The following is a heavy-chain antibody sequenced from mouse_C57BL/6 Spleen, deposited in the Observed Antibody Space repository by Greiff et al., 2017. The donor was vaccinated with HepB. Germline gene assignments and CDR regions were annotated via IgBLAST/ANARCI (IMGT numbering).Heavy chain of an antibody. CDR1: GYTFTDYN. J-gene: IGHJ3*01. V-gene: IGHV1-22*01. D-gene: IGHD2-3*01. CDR2: INPNNGGT. CDR3: ARKAYDGYYAGFAY. Sequence: EVKLQESGPELVKPGASVKMSCKASGYTFTDYNMHWVKQSHGKSLEWIGYINPNNGGTSYNQKFKGKATLTVNKSSSTAYMELRSLTSEDSAVYYCARKAYDGYYAGFAYWGQGTLVTVSA.